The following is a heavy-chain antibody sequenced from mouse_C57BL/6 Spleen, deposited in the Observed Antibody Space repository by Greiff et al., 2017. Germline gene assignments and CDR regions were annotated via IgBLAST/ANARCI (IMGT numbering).Heavy chain of an antibody. Sequence: QVQLQQSGAELVRPGASVTLSCKASGYTFTDYEMHWVKQTPVHGLEWIGAIDPETGGTAYNQKFKGKAILTADKSSSTAYMELRSLASEDSAVYYCTRWGAYWGQGTLVTVSA. CDR2: IDPETGGT. CDR3: TRWGAY. J-gene: IGHJ3*01. V-gene: IGHV1-15*01. CDR1: GYTFTDYE.